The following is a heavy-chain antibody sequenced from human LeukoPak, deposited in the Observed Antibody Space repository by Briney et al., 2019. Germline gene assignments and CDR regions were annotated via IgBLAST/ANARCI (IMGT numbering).Heavy chain of an antibody. D-gene: IGHD3-3*01. CDR3: AKTPWSGYYTSDY. CDR2: ISGSGGST. CDR1: GFTFSSYA. J-gene: IGHJ4*02. Sequence: GSLRLSWAASGFTFSSYAMSWVRQAPGEGLGWVSAISGSGGSTYYADSVKGRFTISRDNSKNTLYLQMNSLRAEDTAVYYCAKTPWSGYYTSDYWGQGTLVTVSS. V-gene: IGHV3-23*01.